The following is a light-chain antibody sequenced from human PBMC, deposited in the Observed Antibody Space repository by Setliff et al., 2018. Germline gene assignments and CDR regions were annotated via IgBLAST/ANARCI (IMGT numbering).Light chain of an antibody. V-gene: IGLV2-14*03. J-gene: IGLJ1*01. CDR2: DVT. Sequence: QSVLAQPASVSGSPGQPITISCTGTGTYNYVSWYQQHPGKAPQLIIYDVTNRPSGVSNRFSASKSGNTASLTISGLQPEDDADYYCSSYTSNSTYVFGTGTKGTVL. CDR3: SSYTSNSTYV. CDR1: GTYNY.